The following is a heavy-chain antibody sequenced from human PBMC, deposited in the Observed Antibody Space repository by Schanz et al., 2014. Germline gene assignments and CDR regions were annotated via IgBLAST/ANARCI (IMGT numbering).Heavy chain of an antibody. CDR2: ISGGGGSA. Sequence: EVQLVESGGGLVQPGGSLRLSCAASGFTFNNYDMNWVRLVPGKGLECVSGISGGGGSAYYADSVKGRFTISRDNSKNTLYLQMISLRAEDTAVYYCAKLDGYAYGSMGQEYFDYWGQGTLVAVSS. CDR1: GFTFNNYD. CDR3: AKLDGYAYGSMGQEYFDY. V-gene: IGHV3-23*04. D-gene: IGHD5-18*01. J-gene: IGHJ4*02.